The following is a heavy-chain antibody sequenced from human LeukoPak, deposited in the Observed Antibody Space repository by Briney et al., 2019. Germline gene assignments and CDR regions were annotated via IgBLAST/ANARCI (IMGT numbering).Heavy chain of an antibody. CDR3: APSYNPKGY. V-gene: IGHV3-23*01. CDR2: ISGGGGST. D-gene: IGHD1-14*01. J-gene: IGHJ4*02. CDR1: GFTFSSYA. Sequence: GTSLRLSCAASGFTFSSYAMSWVRQAPGKGLEWVSAISGGGGSTYYADSVRGRFTISRDNSKNTMYLQMNSLRAEDTAVYYCAPSYNPKGYWGQGTLLTVSS.